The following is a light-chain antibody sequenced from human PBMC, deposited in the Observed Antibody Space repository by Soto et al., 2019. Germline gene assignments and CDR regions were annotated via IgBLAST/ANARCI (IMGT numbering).Light chain of an antibody. V-gene: IGLV2-14*03. CDR1: SSDVGGYNS. CDR3: SSYTSTSSYV. Sequence: QSALTQRASVSGSPGQSITVSCTGTSSDVGGYNSVSWYQQHPGKPPKLIIYEVSNRPSGVSDRFSGSKSGNTASLTISGHQAEDEADYYCSSYTSTSSYVFATGTKVTVL. CDR2: EVS. J-gene: IGLJ1*01.